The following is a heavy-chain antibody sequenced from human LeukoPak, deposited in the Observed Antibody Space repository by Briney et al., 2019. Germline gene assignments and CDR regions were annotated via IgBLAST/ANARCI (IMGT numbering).Heavy chain of an antibody. Sequence: GGSLRLSCAASGFTFSTYTMAWVRQAPGGGLEWVSGISGNGGRTYYADSVKGRFAISRDDSKSTLYLQMNTLRGEDTAVYYCAKDFGRNLGGPGYWGRGTLVIVSS. CDR2: ISGNGGRT. CDR1: GFTFSTYT. J-gene: IGHJ4*02. V-gene: IGHV3-23*01. D-gene: IGHD3-10*01. CDR3: AKDFGRNLGGPGY.